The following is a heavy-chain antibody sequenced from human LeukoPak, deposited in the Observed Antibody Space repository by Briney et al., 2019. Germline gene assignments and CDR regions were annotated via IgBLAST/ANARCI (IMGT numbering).Heavy chain of an antibody. CDR2: ISTSGST. D-gene: IGHD3-22*01. V-gene: IGHV4-4*09. CDR1: AASISNYY. Sequence: PSETLSLTCAVSAASISNYYWSWIRQAPGKGLEWIGYISTSGSTNYNPSLKSRVSISLDTSKNRFSLNLNFVTAADTAVYYCASPRSGYRCNFDYWGQGALVTVSS. J-gene: IGHJ4*02. CDR3: ASPRSGYRCNFDY.